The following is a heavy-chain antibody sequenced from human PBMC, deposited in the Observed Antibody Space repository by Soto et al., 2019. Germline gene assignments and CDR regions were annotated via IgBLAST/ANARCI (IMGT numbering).Heavy chain of an antibody. CDR3: ARDVRPTSMVRGALSWFDP. J-gene: IGHJ5*02. CDR2: ISSSSSYI. V-gene: IGHV3-21*01. Sequence: PGGSLRLSCAASGFTFSSYSMNWVRQAPGKGLEWVSSISSSSSYIYYADSVKGRFTISRDNAKNSLYLQMNSLRAEDTAVYYCARDVRPTSMVRGALSWFDPWGQGTLVTVSS. D-gene: IGHD3-10*01. CDR1: GFTFSSYS.